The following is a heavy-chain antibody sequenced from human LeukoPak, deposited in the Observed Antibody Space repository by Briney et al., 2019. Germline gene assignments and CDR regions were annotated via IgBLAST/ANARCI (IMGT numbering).Heavy chain of an antibody. CDR2: FDPEDGET. J-gene: IGHJ4*02. Sequence: ASVKVSCTVSGYTLTELSMHWVRQAPGKGLEWMGGFDPEDGETIYAQKFQGRVTMTEDTSTDTAYMELSSLRSEDTAVYYCATVIYYDSSPHYWGQGTLVTVSS. CDR1: GYTLTELS. D-gene: IGHD3-22*01. CDR3: ATVIYYDSSPHY. V-gene: IGHV1-24*01.